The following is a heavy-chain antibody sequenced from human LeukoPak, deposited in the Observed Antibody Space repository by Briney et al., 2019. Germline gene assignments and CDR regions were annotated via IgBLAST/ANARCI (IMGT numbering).Heavy chain of an antibody. Sequence: SETLSLTCTVSGGSISTYYWSWIRQPPGKGLEWIGHIYNSGSTNYSPSLKSRVTISVDTSKNQFSLRLSSVTAADTAVYYCAREDYYDSSGYYGMDVWGQGTTVTVSS. CDR2: IYNSGST. V-gene: IGHV4-4*08. CDR3: AREDYYDSSGYYGMDV. J-gene: IGHJ6*02. CDR1: GGSISTYY. D-gene: IGHD3-22*01.